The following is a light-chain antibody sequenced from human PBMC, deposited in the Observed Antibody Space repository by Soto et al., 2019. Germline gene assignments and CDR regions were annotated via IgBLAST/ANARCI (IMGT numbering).Light chain of an antibody. J-gene: IGKJ2*01. Sequence: ETVLTQSPGTLSLSPGERASLSCRASQTVNSNYLAWYQQKPGQAPRLLIYATSSRATGIPDRFSDSGSGTDFTLTITRLEPEDFAVYYCQQYGSSPRYIFGQGTKLEIK. CDR1: QTVNSNY. CDR3: QQYGSSPRYI. CDR2: ATS. V-gene: IGKV3-20*01.